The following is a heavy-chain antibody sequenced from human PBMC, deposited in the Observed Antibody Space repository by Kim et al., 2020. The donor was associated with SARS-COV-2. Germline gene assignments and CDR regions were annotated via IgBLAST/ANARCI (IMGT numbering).Heavy chain of an antibody. D-gene: IGHD2-21*02. CDR2: ISGSGGST. V-gene: IGHV3-23*01. J-gene: IGHJ4*02. Sequence: GGSLRLSCAASGFTFSSYAMSWVRQAPGKGLEWVSAISGSGGSTYYADSVKGRFTISRDNSKNTLYLQMNSLRAEDTAVYYCAKVGRGNAYCGGDCYSSFDYWGQGTLVTVSS. CDR1: GFTFSSYA. CDR3: AKVGRGNAYCGGDCYSSFDY.